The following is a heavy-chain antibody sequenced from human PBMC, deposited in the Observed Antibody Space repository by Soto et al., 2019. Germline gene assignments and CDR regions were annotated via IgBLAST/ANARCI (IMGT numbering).Heavy chain of an antibody. CDR3: ARNPYCSGGSCYYTYYFDY. Sequence: PGGSLRLSCAASGFTFSSYAISWVRQAPGKGLEWVSAISGSGGSTYYADSVKGRFTISRDNSKNTLYLQMNSLRAEDTAVYYCARNPYCSGGSCYYTYYFDYWGQGTLVTVSS. V-gene: IGHV3-23*01. CDR2: ISGSGGST. J-gene: IGHJ4*02. CDR1: GFTFSSYA. D-gene: IGHD2-15*01.